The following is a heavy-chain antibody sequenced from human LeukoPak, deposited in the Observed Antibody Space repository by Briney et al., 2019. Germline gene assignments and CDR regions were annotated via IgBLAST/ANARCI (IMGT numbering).Heavy chain of an antibody. Sequence: SETLSLTCAVSGYSVSSGYYWGWIRQPPGKGLEWIGSIYHSGSTYYNPSLKSRVTISVDTSKNQFSLKLSSVTAADTAVYYCARQHDSYYYYYIDVWGSGTTVTVSS. CDR1: GYSVSSGYY. CDR2: IYHSGST. CDR3: ARQHDSYYYYYIDV. J-gene: IGHJ6*03. V-gene: IGHV4-38-2*01.